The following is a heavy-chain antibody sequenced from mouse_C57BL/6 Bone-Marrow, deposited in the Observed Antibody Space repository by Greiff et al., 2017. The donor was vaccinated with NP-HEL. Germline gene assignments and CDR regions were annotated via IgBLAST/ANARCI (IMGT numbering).Heavy chain of an antibody. CDR2: IWGDGST. Sequence: VMLVESGPGLVAPSQSLSITCTVSGFSLTSYGVSWVRQPPGKGLEWLGVIWGDGSTTYHSALIPRLSISTDNSKSQVFLKLNSLQTDDTATYYCAKEITTVVASYYAMDYWGQGTSVTVSS. D-gene: IGHD1-1*01. CDR3: AKEITTVVASYYAMDY. CDR1: GFSLTSYG. J-gene: IGHJ4*01. V-gene: IGHV2-3*01.